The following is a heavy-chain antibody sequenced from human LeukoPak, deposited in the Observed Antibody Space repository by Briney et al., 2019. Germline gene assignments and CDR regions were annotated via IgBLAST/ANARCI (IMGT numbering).Heavy chain of an antibody. J-gene: IGHJ4*02. CDR2: LYPGDSDS. V-gene: IGHV5-51*01. CDR1: GYSFFSNYW. CDR3: ARASRDGYNQNFDY. D-gene: IGHD5-24*01. Sequence: GESLKISCKAYGYSFFSNYWIAWVRQMPGKGLDWVGILYPGDSDSRYSPSFQGQVTISADRSISTAYLHWSSLKVSDTAMYYCARASRDGYNQNFDYWGQGTLVTVSS.